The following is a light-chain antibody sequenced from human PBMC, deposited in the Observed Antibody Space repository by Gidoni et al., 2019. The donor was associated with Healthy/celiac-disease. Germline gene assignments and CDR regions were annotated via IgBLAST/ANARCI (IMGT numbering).Light chain of an antibody. Sequence: EIVLTQSPATLSLSPGERATLSCRASKSVSSYLAWYQQKPGQAPRLLIYDASNRATGIPARFSGSGSGTDFTLTISRLEPEDFAVYYCQQRSNWLWTFGQGTKVEIK. CDR1: KSVSSY. CDR3: QQRSNWLWT. V-gene: IGKV3-11*01. J-gene: IGKJ1*01. CDR2: DAS.